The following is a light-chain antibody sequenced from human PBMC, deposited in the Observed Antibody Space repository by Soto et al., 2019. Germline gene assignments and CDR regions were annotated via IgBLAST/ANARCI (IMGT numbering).Light chain of an antibody. CDR1: SSDVGGYNY. CDR3: SSYTRSSPLV. J-gene: IGLJ3*02. Sequence: QSALTQPASVYGSPGQSITISCTGTSSDVGGYNYVSWYQQHPGKAPKLMIYDVSNRPSGVSNRFSGSKSGNTASLTISGLQAEDEADYYCSSYTRSSPLVFGGGTKLTVL. CDR2: DVS. V-gene: IGLV2-14*01.